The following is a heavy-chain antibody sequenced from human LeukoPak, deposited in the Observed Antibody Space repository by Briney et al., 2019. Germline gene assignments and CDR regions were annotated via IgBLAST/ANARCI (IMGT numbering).Heavy chain of an antibody. J-gene: IGHJ5*02. CDR3: ARGQLVKGFDP. V-gene: IGHV4-34*01. CDR1: GGSFSGYY. D-gene: IGHD6-6*01. Sequence: KPSETLSLTCAVYGGSFSGYYWSWIRQPQGKGLEWIGEINHSGSTNYNPSLKSRVTISVDTSKNQFSLKLSSVTAADTAVYYCARGQLVKGFDPWGQGTLVTVSS. CDR2: INHSGST.